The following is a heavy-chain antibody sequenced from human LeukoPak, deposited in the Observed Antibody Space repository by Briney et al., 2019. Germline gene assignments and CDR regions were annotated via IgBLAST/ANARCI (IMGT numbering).Heavy chain of an antibody. Sequence: PGGSLRLSCAASGFTFSSYSMNWVRQAPGKGLEWVSSISSSSSYIYYADSVKGRFTISRDNAKSSLYLQMNSLRAEDTAVYYCARETTGSYDYVWGSYRFFDYWGQGTLVTVSS. D-gene: IGHD3-16*02. CDR1: GFTFSSYS. V-gene: IGHV3-21*01. CDR2: ISSSSSYI. J-gene: IGHJ4*02. CDR3: ARETTGSYDYVWGSYRFFDY.